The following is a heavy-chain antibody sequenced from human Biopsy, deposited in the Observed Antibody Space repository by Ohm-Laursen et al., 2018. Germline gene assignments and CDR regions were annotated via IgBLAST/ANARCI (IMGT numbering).Heavy chain of an antibody. D-gene: IGHD3-3*01. Sequence: ASSVKVSCKASGGTFSNYAISWVRQAPGEGLEWMGGIIAVFGLVNYAPKFQGRVSITADKSTTTAYMELSNLKSEDTAVYYCATPFQYYDSWGGYPPFDHWGQGTLATVSS. V-gene: IGHV1-69*17. CDR3: ATPFQYYDSWGGYPPFDH. J-gene: IGHJ4*02. CDR1: GGTFSNYA. CDR2: IIAVFGLV.